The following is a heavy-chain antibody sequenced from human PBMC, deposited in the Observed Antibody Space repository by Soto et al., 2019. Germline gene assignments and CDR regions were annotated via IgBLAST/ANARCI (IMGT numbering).Heavy chain of an antibody. Sequence: GGSLRLSCAASGFTFSSYWMSWVRQAPGKGLEWVANIKQDGSEKYYVDSVKGRFTISRDNAKNSLYLQMNSLRAEDTAVYYCAREWIVVVPAAIRWFDPWGQGTLVTVSS. J-gene: IGHJ5*02. V-gene: IGHV3-7*05. D-gene: IGHD2-2*01. CDR3: AREWIVVVPAAIRWFDP. CDR2: IKQDGSEK. CDR1: GFTFSSYW.